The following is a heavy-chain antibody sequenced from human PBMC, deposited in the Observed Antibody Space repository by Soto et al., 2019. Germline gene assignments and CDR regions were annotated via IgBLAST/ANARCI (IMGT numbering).Heavy chain of an antibody. CDR3: ARDGDASTGYGKDY. V-gene: IGHV3-33*01. CDR2: IWYDGSKN. CDR1: GFTFSSYG. J-gene: IGHJ4*02. D-gene: IGHD3-16*01. Sequence: QVQLVESGGGVVQPGRSLRLSCAASGFTFSSYGMHWVRQAPGKGLEWVAVIWYDGSKNYYAESVRGRFSISRDNSQNTLYLQMNNLTAEDTAIYYCARDGDASTGYGKDYWGQGTLVTVSS.